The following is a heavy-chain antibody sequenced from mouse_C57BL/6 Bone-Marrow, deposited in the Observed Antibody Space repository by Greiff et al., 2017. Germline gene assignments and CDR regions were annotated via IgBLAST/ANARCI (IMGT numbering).Heavy chain of an antibody. J-gene: IGHJ4*01. V-gene: IGHV14-4*01. D-gene: IGHD2-5*01. CDR1: GFNIKDDY. CDR3: ATGVSNFSMDY. CDR2: IDPENGDT. Sequence: EVKLVESGAELVRPGASVKLSCTASGFNIKDDYMHWVKQRPEQGLEWIGWIDPENGDTEYAPKFQGKATITADTSSNTAYLQLSSLTSEDTAVYNCATGVSNFSMDYWGQGTSVTVSS.